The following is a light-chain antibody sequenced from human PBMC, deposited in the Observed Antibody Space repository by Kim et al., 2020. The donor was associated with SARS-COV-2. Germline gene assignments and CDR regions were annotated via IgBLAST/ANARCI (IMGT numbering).Light chain of an antibody. V-gene: IGKV3-15*01. CDR2: HAS. Sequence: SPGEGATLSCRASQSVNKNLAWYQQKPGQAPRLLIYHASTRAPGISARFSASGSGTEFTLTISSLQSDDFAVYFCHQYSQWPPITFGGGTKVEIK. CDR3: HQYSQWPPIT. J-gene: IGKJ4*01. CDR1: QSVNKN.